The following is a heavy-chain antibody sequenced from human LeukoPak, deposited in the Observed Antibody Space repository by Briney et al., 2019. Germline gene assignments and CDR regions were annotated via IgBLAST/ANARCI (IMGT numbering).Heavy chain of an antibody. CDR3: VRQSYDRSQRPVGYFNH. CDR2: LHFNEGT. J-gene: IGHJ4*02. Sequence: SETLSLTCVVSGDSITSRTSWWGWIRQSPGQGLQWIGSLHFNEGTFYNPSLKSRVTLSKDTSKNQFSVSLRAATVADSAVYYCVRQSYDRSQRPVGYFNHWGQGALVTVSS. D-gene: IGHD3-22*01. V-gene: IGHV4-39*07. CDR1: GDSITSRTSW.